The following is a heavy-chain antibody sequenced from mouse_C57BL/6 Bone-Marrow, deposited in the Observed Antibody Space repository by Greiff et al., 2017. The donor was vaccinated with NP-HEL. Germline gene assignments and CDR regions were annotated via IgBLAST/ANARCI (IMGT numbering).Heavy chain of an antibody. Sequence: VQLQQSGAELVRPGTSVKMSCKASGYTFTNYWIGWAKQRPGHGLEWIGDIYPGGGYTNYNEKFKGKATLTADKSSSTAYMQFSSLTSEDSAIYYCARRAYYGSSLYAMDYWGQGTSVTVSS. J-gene: IGHJ4*01. V-gene: IGHV1-63*01. CDR2: IYPGGGYT. D-gene: IGHD1-1*01. CDR1: GYTFTNYW. CDR3: ARRAYYGSSLYAMDY.